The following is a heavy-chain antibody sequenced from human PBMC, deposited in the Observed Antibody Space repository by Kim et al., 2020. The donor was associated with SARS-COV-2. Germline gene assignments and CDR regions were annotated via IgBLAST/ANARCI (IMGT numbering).Heavy chain of an antibody. V-gene: IGHV4-31*03. Sequence: SETLSLTCTVSNASIISGVYYWSWIRQHPGKGLEWIGYIHYTGTTYYHPSLKSRVTMSVDTSKNQCSLNLNSVTAADTAVYYCARATPYYYDPSTYYYW. J-gene: IGHJ4*01. CDR1: NASIISGVYY. CDR2: IHYTGTT. D-gene: IGHD3-22*01. CDR3: ARATPYYYDPSTYYY.